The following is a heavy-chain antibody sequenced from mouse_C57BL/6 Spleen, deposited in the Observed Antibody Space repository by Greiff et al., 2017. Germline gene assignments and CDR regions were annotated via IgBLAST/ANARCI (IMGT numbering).Heavy chain of an antibody. Sequence: QVQLQQPGAELVRPGSSVTLSCKASGYTFTRYWMDWVKQRHGQGLEWICNLYPSDSETHYIQKFKDKATLTVYKSSSTAYMQLSSLTSEDSAVYYCARPSSYDAMDYWGQGTSVTVSS. CDR3: ARPSSYDAMDY. D-gene: IGHD1-1*01. V-gene: IGHV1-61*01. CDR2: LYPSDSET. CDR1: GYTFTRYW. J-gene: IGHJ4*01.